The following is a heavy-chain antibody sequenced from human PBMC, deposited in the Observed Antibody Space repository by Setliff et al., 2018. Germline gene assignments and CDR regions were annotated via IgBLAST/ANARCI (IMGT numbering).Heavy chain of an antibody. D-gene: IGHD6-19*01. Sequence: SVKVSCKTSGGTFSSFAFSWVRQAPGQRPEWMGRLIPFFGTTIYAQRFQGRVTITADESTTTVFMELNSLRSEDTAIYYCARDSRQWLEGGASGDMDIWGQGTMVTVSS. V-gene: IGHV1-69*13. CDR1: GGTFSSFA. CDR3: ARDSRQWLEGGASGDMDI. J-gene: IGHJ3*02. CDR2: LIPFFGTT.